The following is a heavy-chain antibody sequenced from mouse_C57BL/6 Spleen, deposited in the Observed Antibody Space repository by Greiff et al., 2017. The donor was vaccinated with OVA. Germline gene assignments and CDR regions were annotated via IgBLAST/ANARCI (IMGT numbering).Heavy chain of an antibody. J-gene: IGHJ3*01. CDR3: ARRDGNYEIAY. CDR1: GYTFTSYW. D-gene: IGHD2-1*01. CDR2: IHPNSGST. V-gene: IGHV1-64*01. Sequence: QVQLQQPGAELVKPGASVKLSCKASGYTFTSYWMHWVKQRPGQGLEWIGMIHPNSGSTNYNEKFKSKATLTVDKSSSTAYMQLSSLTSEDSAVYYCARRDGNYEIAYWGQGTLVTVSA.